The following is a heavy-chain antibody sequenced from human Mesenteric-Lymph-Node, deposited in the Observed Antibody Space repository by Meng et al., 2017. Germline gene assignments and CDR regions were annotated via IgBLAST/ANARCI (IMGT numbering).Heavy chain of an antibody. D-gene: IGHD6-19*01. V-gene: IGHV3-23*01. Sequence: GESLKISCAASGFTFSSYAMSWVRQAPGKGLEWVSAISGSGGSTYYADSVKGRFTISRDNSKNTLYLQMNSLRAEDTAVYYCARGIAVAVDAFDIWGQGTMVTVSS. CDR2: ISGSGGST. CDR3: ARGIAVAVDAFDI. CDR1: GFTFSSYA. J-gene: IGHJ3*02.